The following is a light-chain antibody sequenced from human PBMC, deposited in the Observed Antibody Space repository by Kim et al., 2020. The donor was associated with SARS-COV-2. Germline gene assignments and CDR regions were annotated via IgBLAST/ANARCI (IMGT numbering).Light chain of an antibody. Sequence: DIQMTQSPSAMSASVGDRVTITCRASQGISNYLAWFQQKPGKVPKRLIYAASTLQSGVPARFSGSGYGTEFTLTISSLQPEDCAIYYCLQHESDLTFGGGTKVDIK. CDR1: QGISNY. J-gene: IGKJ4*01. V-gene: IGKV1-17*03. CDR3: LQHESDLT. CDR2: AAS.